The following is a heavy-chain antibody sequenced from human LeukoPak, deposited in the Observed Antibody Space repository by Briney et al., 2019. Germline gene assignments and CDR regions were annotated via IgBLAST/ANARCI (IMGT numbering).Heavy chain of an antibody. D-gene: IGHD2-2*01. CDR2: IYHSGST. J-gene: IGHJ4*02. Sequence: SETLSLTCTVSGGSISSGGYYWSWIRQPPGKGLEWIGYIYHSGSTYYNPSLKSRVTISVDRSKNQFSLKLSSVTAADTAVYYCTTELKLGYCSSTSCSGASYWGQGTLVTVSS. V-gene: IGHV4-30-2*01. CDR1: GGSISSGGYY. CDR3: TTELKLGYCSSTSCSGASY.